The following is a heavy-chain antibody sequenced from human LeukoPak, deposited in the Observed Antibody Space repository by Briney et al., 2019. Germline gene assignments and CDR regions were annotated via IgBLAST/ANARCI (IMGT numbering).Heavy chain of an antibody. CDR2: IFYSGTT. J-gene: IGHJ5*02. V-gene: IGHV4-61*01. Sequence: SETLSLTCTVSGGSVNSGSYFWSWIRQPPGKGLEWIGYIFYSGTTNYNPSLKSRVTISVDTSKNQFSLRLSSVTAADTAVYYCARARLKLFDPWGQGTLVTVSS. D-gene: IGHD1-7*01. CDR3: ARARLKLFDP. CDR1: GGSVNSGSYF.